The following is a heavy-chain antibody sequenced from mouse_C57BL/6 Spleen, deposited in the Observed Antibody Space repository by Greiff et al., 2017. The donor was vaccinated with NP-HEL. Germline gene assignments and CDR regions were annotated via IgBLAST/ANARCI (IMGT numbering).Heavy chain of an antibody. CDR1: GYTFTDYE. CDR3: TRSVTTVEWYFDV. J-gene: IGHJ1*03. CDR2: IDPETGGT. V-gene: IGHV1-15*01. Sequence: QVQLKQSGAELVRPGASVTLSCKASGYTFTDYEMHWVKQTPVHGLEWIGAIDPETGGTAYNQKFKGKAILTADKSSSTAYMGLRSLTSEDSAVYYCTRSVTTVEWYFDVWGTGTTVTVSS. D-gene: IGHD1-1*01.